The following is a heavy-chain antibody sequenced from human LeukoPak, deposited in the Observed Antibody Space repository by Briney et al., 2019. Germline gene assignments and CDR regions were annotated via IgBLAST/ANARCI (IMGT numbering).Heavy chain of an antibody. J-gene: IGHJ3*02. CDR2: ISGYNGNT. CDR1: GYTFTSYG. CDR3: ARVYYDFWSGYEYDAFDI. V-gene: IGHV1-18*01. D-gene: IGHD3-3*01. Sequence: ASVTVSCKASGYTFTSYGISWERQAPGQWLEEMAWISGYNGNTNYAQRLQGRVTMTTDTATSTAYMELRSLRSADTGVYYCARVYYDFWSGYEYDAFDIWGQGTMVTVSS.